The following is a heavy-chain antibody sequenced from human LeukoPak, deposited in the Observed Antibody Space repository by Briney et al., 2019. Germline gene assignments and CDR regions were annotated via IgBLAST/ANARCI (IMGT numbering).Heavy chain of an antibody. CDR1: GFTFSSYS. CDR3: ASGYSVEGPAAMRY. V-gene: IGHV3-48*01. D-gene: IGHD2-2*01. Sequence: GSLRLSCAASGFTFSSYSMNWVRQAPGKGLEWVSYISSSSSTIYYADSVKGRFTISRDNAKNSLYLQMNSLRAEDTAVYYCASGYSVEGPAAMRYWGQGTPVTVSS. CDR2: ISSSSSTI. J-gene: IGHJ4*02.